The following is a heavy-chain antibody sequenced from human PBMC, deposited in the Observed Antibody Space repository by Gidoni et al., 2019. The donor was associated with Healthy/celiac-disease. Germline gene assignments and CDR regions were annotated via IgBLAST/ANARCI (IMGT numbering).Heavy chain of an antibody. CDR1: GGSFSGYY. V-gene: IGHV4-34*01. CDR2: INHSGST. Sequence: QVQLQQWGAGLLKPSETLSLTCAVYGGSFSGYYWSWIRQPPGKGLEWIGEINHSGSTNYNPSLKSRVTISVDTSKNQFSLKLSSVTAADTAVYYCARGPYDHVWGSYRLSFFDYWGQGTLVTVSS. D-gene: IGHD3-16*02. CDR3: ARGPYDHVWGSYRLSFFDY. J-gene: IGHJ4*02.